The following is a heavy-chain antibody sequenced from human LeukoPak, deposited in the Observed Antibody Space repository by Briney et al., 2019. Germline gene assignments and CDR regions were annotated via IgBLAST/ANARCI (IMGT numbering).Heavy chain of an antibody. J-gene: IGHJ3*02. V-gene: IGHV5-51*01. CDR2: IYPGDSET. D-gene: IGHD2-2*01. Sequence: GESLKISCRGSGYSFTTYWIGWVRQMPGKGLEWMGIIYPGDSETRYSPSFQGQVTISADKSISTAYLQWSSLKASDTAMYYCARRFCTTTTCYYVFDIWGQGTMVTVSS. CDR3: ARRFCTTTTCYYVFDI. CDR1: GYSFTTYW.